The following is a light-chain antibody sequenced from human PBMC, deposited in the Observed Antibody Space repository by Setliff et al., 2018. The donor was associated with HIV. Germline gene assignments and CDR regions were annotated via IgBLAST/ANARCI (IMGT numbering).Light chain of an antibody. CDR2: DVI. CDR3: SSYTTSSTLYV. CDR1: SSDVGGYYS. J-gene: IGLJ1*01. V-gene: IGLV2-14*03. Sequence: SALTQPASVSGSPGQSITISCTGISSDVGGYYSVSWYQQHPGKAPKLMIYDVINRPSGVSNRFSGSRSGNTASLTISGLQVEDEADYYCSSYTTSSTLYVFGPGTKSPS.